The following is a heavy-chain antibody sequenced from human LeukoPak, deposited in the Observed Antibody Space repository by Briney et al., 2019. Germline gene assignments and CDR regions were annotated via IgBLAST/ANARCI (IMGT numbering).Heavy chain of an antibody. D-gene: IGHD4-17*01. CDR2: MNPNSGNT. CDR3: ARSGDYGDYGWLGY. V-gene: IGHV1-8*01. J-gene: IGHJ4*02. CDR1: GYTFTSYD. Sequence: ASVKVSCKASGYTFTSYDINWVRQASGQGLEWMGWMNPNSGNTGYAQKLQGRITMTTDTSTSTAYMELRSLRSDDTAVYYCARSGDYGDYGWLGYWGQGTLVTVSS.